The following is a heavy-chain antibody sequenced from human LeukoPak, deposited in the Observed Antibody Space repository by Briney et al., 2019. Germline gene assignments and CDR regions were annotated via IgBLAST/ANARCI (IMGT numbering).Heavy chain of an antibody. CDR1: GXTFSTYG. CDR2: IWYDGSNK. J-gene: IGHJ4*02. CDR3: ARDPGVRWLVGFDY. V-gene: IGHV3-33*01. Sequence: GGSLRLSCAASGXTFSTYGVHWVRQAPGKGLEWVADIWYDGSNKYYEDSVKGRFTISRDNSKNTLYLQMNSLRAEDTAVYYCARDPGVRWLVGFDYWGQGTLVTVSS. D-gene: IGHD6-19*01.